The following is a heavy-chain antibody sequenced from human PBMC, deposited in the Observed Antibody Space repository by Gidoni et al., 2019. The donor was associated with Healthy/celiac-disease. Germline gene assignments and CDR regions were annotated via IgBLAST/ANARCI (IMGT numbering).Heavy chain of an antibody. CDR3: NTMTSVTTSLLYYYYGMDV. Sequence: VKGRFTISRVDSKNTLYLQMNSVKIEDTAVYYCNTMTSVTTSLLYYYYGMDVWGQGTTVTVSS. V-gene: IGHV3-15*01. J-gene: IGHJ6*02. D-gene: IGHD4-17*01.